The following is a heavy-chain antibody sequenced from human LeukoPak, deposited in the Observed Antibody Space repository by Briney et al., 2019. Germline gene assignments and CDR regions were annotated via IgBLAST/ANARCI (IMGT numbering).Heavy chain of an antibody. D-gene: IGHD4-11*01. CDR3: ARSGGLQKFDY. CDR1: EVTFRNYA. V-gene: IGHV3-30-3*01. CDR2: ISYDGNTI. Sequence: GRSLRLSCAASEVTFRNYAVHWVRQAPGKGLQWVAVISYDGNTIHYADSVKGRFIISRDTSKNALYLQMNSLGAEDTAVYYCARSGGLQKFDYWGQGTLVTVSS. J-gene: IGHJ4*02.